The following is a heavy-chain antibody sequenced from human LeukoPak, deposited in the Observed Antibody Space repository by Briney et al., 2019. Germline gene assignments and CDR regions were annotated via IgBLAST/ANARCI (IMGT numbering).Heavy chain of an antibody. CDR1: GYSFTSYW. D-gene: IGHD3-22*01. CDR2: IYPGDSDT. Sequence: GESLKISCKGSGYSFTSYWIGWVRQMPGKGLEWMGIIYPGDSDTRYSPSFQGQVTISADKSISTAYLQWSSLKASDTAMYYCARLTTGRITMIVVGDAFDIWGQGTMVTVSS. J-gene: IGHJ3*02. CDR3: ARLTTGRITMIVVGDAFDI. V-gene: IGHV5-51*01.